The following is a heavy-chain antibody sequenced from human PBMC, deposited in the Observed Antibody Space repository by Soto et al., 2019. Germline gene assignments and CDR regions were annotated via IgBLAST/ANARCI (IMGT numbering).Heavy chain of an antibody. D-gene: IGHD4-4*01. Sequence: QITLKESGPTLVKPTQTLTLTCTFSGFSLSTSGVGVGWIRQPPGKALEWLALIYWDDDKRYSPSLKSRLTIXQXXSKNQVVLTMTNMDPVDTATYYCAHTRYSNYIFDYWGQGTLVTVSS. CDR2: IYWDDDK. CDR3: AHTRYSNYIFDY. V-gene: IGHV2-5*02. CDR1: GFSLSTSGVG. J-gene: IGHJ4*02.